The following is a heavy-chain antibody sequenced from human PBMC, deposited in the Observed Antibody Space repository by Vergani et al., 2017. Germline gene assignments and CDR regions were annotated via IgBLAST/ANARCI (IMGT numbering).Heavy chain of an antibody. CDR2: IYHSGST. V-gene: IGHV4-30-2*03. CDR1: GGSISSGGYS. Sequence: QLQLQESGSGLVKPSQTLSLTCAVSGGSISSGGYSWSWIRQPPGKGLEWIGYIYHSGSTYYNPSLKSRVTISVDTSKNQFSLKLSSVTAADTAVYYCARRWRSGGKWFDPWGQGTLVTVSS. J-gene: IGHJ5*02. CDR3: ARRWRSGGKWFDP. D-gene: IGHD2-15*01.